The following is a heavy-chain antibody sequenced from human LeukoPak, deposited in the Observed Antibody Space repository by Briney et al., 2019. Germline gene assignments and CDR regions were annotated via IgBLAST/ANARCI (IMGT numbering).Heavy chain of an antibody. V-gene: IGHV4-39*07. J-gene: IGHJ5*02. CDR2: VYYSGTT. Sequence: SETLSLTCSVSGGSISLSYYYWGWIRQPPGKALEWIGSVYYSGTTSYNPSLKSRVTISVDTSKNRFSLKVTSVTAADTALYYCARVVASTSIDAWGQGTLVTVST. D-gene: IGHD2-15*01. CDR3: ARVVASTSIDA. CDR1: GGSISLSYYY.